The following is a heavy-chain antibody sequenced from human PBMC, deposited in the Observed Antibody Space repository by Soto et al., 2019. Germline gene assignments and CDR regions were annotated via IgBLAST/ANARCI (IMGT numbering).Heavy chain of an antibody. CDR2: IYHSGST. CDR1: GGSISSGGYS. J-gene: IGHJ4*02. CDR3: ARNRVGISWYADY. D-gene: IGHD6-13*01. Sequence: QLQLQESGSGLVKPSETLSLTCSVSGGSISSGGYSWSWIRQPPGKGLEWIGYIYHSGSTHYNPSLKSRVTISVDRSKNQFSLKLTSVTAADTAVYYCARNRVGISWYADYWGRGTRVIVSS. V-gene: IGHV4-30-2*01.